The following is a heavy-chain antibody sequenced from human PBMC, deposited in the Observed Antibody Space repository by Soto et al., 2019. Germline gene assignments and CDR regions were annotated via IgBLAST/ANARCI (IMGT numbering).Heavy chain of an antibody. Sequence: PGGSLRLSCAASGFTFSSYSMNCVRQAPGKGLEWVSSISSSSSYIYYADSVKGRFTISRDNAKNSLYLQMNSLRAEDTAVYYCARDLSQEQWLAYDYYYGMDVWGQGTTVTVSS. J-gene: IGHJ6*02. CDR3: ARDLSQEQWLAYDYYYGMDV. CDR1: GFTFSSYS. CDR2: ISSSSSYI. D-gene: IGHD6-19*01. V-gene: IGHV3-21*01.